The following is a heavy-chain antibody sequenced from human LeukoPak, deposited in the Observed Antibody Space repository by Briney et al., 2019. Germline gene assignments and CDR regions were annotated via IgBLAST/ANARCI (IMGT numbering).Heavy chain of an antibody. J-gene: IGHJ4*02. V-gene: IGHV3-21*01. CDR1: GFTFSSYS. D-gene: IGHD1-26*01. CDR2: ISSSSSYI. CDR3: ARSGSWELLNFDY. Sequence: GGSLRLSCAASGFTFSSYSMNWVRQAPGKGLEWVSSISSSSSYICYADSVKGRFTISRDNAKNSLYLQMNSLRAEDTAVYYCARSGSWELLNFDYWGQGILVTVSS.